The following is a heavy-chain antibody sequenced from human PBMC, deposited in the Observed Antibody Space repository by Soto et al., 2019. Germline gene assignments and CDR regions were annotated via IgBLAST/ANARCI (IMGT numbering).Heavy chain of an antibody. D-gene: IGHD3-16*02. CDR3: ARYRFSGTKWSKFDY. V-gene: IGHV4-39*01. J-gene: IGHJ4*02. Sequence: SETLSLTCTVSGGSISSNSYYWDWIRQPPGKGLEWIGSIYYSGATYYNPSLQSRVTISVDTSKNQLSLHLSSVTAADTAVYYCARYRFSGTKWSKFDYWGQGTLVTVSS. CDR2: IYYSGAT. CDR1: GGSISSNSYY.